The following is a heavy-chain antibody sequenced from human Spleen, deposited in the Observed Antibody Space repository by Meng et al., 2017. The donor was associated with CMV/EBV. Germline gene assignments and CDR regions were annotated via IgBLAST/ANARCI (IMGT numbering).Heavy chain of an antibody. CDR2: IYYSGST. J-gene: IGHJ4*02. CDR1: GGSISSYY. D-gene: IGHD3-3*01. V-gene: IGHV4-59*12. CDR3: ARDQYFDFWSGFYS. Sequence: SETLSLTCTVSGGSISSYYWSWIRQYPGKGLEWIGYIYYSGSTYYNPSLKSRVSISVDTSKNQFSLKLSSVTAADTAVYYCARDQYFDFWSGFYSWGQGTLVTVSS.